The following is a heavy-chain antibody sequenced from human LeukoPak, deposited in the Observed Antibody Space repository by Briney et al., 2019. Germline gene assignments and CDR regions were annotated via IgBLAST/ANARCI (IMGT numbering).Heavy chain of an antibody. J-gene: IGHJ4*02. Sequence: GGSLRLSCAASGFTFSDCYMSWIRQAPGKGLEWLSYISGSSTDTNYADSVKGRFTISRDNAKNSLYLRINSLRVEDTAFYYCARVISISSGFYAYWGQGTLVTVSS. D-gene: IGHD3-22*01. CDR1: GFTFSDCY. CDR2: ISGSSTDT. CDR3: ARVISISSGFYAY. V-gene: IGHV3-11*06.